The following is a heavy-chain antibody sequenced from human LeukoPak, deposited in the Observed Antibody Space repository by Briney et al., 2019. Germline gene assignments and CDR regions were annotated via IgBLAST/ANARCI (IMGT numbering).Heavy chain of an antibody. CDR2: INHSGST. CDR1: GGSFSGYY. J-gene: IGHJ5*02. Sequence: SETLSLTCAVYGGSFSGYYWSWIRQPPGKGLEWIGEINHSGSTNYNPSLKSRVTISVDTSKNQFSLKLSSVTAADTAVYYCAREGDDYNWNYGDRNWFDPWGQGTLVTVSS. D-gene: IGHD1-7*01. CDR3: AREGDDYNWNYGDRNWFDP. V-gene: IGHV4-34*01.